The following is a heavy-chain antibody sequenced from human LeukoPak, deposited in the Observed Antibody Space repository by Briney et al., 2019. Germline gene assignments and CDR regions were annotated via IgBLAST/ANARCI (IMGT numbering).Heavy chain of an antibody. CDR1: GYTFTGYY. V-gene: IGHV1-2*02. Sequence: ASVKVSCKASGYTFTGYYMHWVRQAPGQGLEWMGWINPSSGGTNYAQKFQGRVTMTRDTSISTAYMELSRLRSDDTAVYYCARETVTTPGVTDYWGQGTLVTVSS. D-gene: IGHD4-17*01. J-gene: IGHJ4*02. CDR2: INPSSGGT. CDR3: ARETVTTPGVTDY.